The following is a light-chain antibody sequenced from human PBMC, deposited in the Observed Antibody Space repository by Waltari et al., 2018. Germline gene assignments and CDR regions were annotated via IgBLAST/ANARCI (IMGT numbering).Light chain of an antibody. Sequence: DIQMTQYPSSLSASVGDRVTINCRGTQGINNYLAWLQQKPGKAPQSLIYGASSRESGVPPRFSGSGSGTDFTHTISSLQPEDFATYYCQQYSVYPRTFGQGTKVEIK. CDR1: QGINNY. CDR2: GAS. CDR3: QQYSVYPRT. J-gene: IGKJ1*01. V-gene: IGKV1-16*01.